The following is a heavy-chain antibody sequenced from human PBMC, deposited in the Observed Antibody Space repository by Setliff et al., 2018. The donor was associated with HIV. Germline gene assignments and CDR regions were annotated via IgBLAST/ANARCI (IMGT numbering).Heavy chain of an antibody. CDR1: GYSMSSGYY. CDR3: ARDRRDDYYLTAYFDS. V-gene: IGHV4-38-2*02. J-gene: IGHJ4*02. D-gene: IGHD1-26*01. Sequence: PSETLSLTCGVSGYSMSSGYYWGWIRQPPGKGLEWIGNVYHTGSTYYNPSLKSRVTISVDTSKNQFSLKLSSVTAADTAAYYCARDRRDDYYLTAYFDSLGQGTVVTVSS. CDR2: VYHTGST.